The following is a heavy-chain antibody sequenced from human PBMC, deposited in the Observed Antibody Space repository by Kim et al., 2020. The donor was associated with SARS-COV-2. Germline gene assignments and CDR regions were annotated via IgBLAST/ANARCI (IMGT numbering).Heavy chain of an antibody. Sequence: ASVKVSCKASGYTFTSYAMHWVRQAPGQRLEWMGWINAGNGNTKYSQKFQGRVTITRDTSASTAYMELSSLRSEDTAVYYCVRGGPILWWQNWFDPWGQGTLVTVSS. CDR1: GYTFTSYA. CDR3: VRGGPILWWQNWFDP. D-gene: IGHD2-21*01. V-gene: IGHV1-3*01. CDR2: INAGNGNT. J-gene: IGHJ5*02.